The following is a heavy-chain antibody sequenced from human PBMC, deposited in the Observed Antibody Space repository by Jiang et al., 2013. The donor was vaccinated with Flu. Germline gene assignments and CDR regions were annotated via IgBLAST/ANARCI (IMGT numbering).Heavy chain of an antibody. CDR2: INPNSGGT. Sequence: QLVESGAEVKKPGASVKVSCKASGYTFTGYYMHWVRQAPGQGLEWMGRINPNSGGTNYAQKFQGRVTMTRDTSISTAYMELSRLRSDDTAVYYCARPYDYIWGSYLGAFDIWGQGTMVTVSS. CDR3: ARPYDYIWGSYLGAFDI. V-gene: IGHV1-2*06. CDR1: GYTFTGYY. J-gene: IGHJ3*02. D-gene: IGHD3-16*01.